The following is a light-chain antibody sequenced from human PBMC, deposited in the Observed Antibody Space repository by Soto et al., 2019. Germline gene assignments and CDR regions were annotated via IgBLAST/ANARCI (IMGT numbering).Light chain of an antibody. CDR3: QQYDNFSSIT. V-gene: IGKV1-33*01. CDR2: DAS. Sequence: IQLTQSPSSLSASVGDRVTITCQASQDITIYLHWYQQKAGKAPKLLIYDASHLEKGVPSRLSGGGSGTNFTFIIRSLQPEDIATYYCQQYDNFSSITFGQGTRLEIK. J-gene: IGKJ5*01. CDR1: QDITIY.